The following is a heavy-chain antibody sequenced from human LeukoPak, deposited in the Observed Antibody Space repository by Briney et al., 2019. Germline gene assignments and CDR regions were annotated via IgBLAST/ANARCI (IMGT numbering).Heavy chain of an antibody. Sequence: SETLSLTCAVYGGSFSGYYWSWIRQPPGKGLEWIGYIYYSGSTNYNPSLKSRVTISVDTSKNQFSLKLSSVTAADTAVYYCARDYRWFGEFNGMDVWGQGTTVTVSS. D-gene: IGHD3-10*01. J-gene: IGHJ6*02. V-gene: IGHV4-59*01. CDR2: IYYSGST. CDR1: GGSFSGYY. CDR3: ARDYRWFGEFNGMDV.